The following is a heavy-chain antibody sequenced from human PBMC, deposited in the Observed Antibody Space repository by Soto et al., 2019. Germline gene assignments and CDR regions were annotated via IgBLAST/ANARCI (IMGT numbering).Heavy chain of an antibody. CDR1: GFTFSSYA. J-gene: IGHJ6*02. CDR3: ARETGIVSSSGMDV. CDR2: ISYDGSNK. Sequence: SLRLSCAASGFTFSSYAMHWVRQSPGKGLEWWAVISYDGSNKYYADSVKGRFTISRDNSKNTLYLQMNSLRAEDTAVYYCARETGIVSSSGMDVWGQGTTVTVSS. V-gene: IGHV3-30-3*01. D-gene: IGHD1-1*01.